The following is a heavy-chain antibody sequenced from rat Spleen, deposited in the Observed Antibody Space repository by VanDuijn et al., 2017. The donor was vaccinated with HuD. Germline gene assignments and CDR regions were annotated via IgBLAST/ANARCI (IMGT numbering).Heavy chain of an antibody. CDR3: ARVSSNYGYIYGNYFDY. D-gene: IGHD1-9*01. J-gene: IGHJ2*01. CDR2: ITNTGGGT. Sequence: EVELVESGGGLVQPGRSLKVSCVASGFTFNNYWMTWVRQAPGKGLEWIASITNTGGGTYYPDSVKGRFTISRDNAKTTLYLQMNSLRSEDTATYYCARVSSNYGYIYGNYFDYWGQGVMVTVSS. V-gene: IGHV5-31*01. CDR1: GFTFNNYW.